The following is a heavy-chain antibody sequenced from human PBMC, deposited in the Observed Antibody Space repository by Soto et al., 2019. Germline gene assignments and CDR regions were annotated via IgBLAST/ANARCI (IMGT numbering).Heavy chain of an antibody. CDR2: IKKRADGGTA. D-gene: IGHD2-15*01. J-gene: IGHJ5*01. CDR3: ARAHEVAWFDS. V-gene: IGHV3-15*01. Sequence: EVQLVESGGGLVQPGGSLRLSCAASGFTFSNAWMNWVRQAPGKGREWIGSIKKRADGGTADHATPVKGRFTISRDNDKNSLYLQMNNLRAEDTATYYCARAHEVAWFDSWGLGALVTVTS. CDR1: GFTFSNAW.